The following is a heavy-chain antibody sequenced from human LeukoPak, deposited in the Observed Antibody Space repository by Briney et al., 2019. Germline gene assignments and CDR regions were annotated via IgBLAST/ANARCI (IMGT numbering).Heavy chain of an antibody. V-gene: IGHV1-18*01. CDR1: GYTFISYG. J-gene: IGHJ6*02. CDR3: AREGSGWPHPPYYYYYYGMDA. Sequence: ASVKVSCKASGYTFISYGISWMRQAPGQGLEWMGWISAYNGNTNNAQKFQGRVTVTTDTSTSTAYMELRSLRSDDTAVYYCAREGSGWPHPPYYYYYYGMDAWGQGTTVTVSS. CDR2: ISAYNGNT. D-gene: IGHD6-19*01.